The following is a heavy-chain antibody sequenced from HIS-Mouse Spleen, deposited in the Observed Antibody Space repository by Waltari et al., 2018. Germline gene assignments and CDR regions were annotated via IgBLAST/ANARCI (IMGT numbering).Heavy chain of an antibody. J-gene: IGHJ4*02. V-gene: IGHV3-66*01. CDR1: GFTVSSNY. D-gene: IGHD1-26*01. Sequence: EVQLVESGGGLVQPGGSLSLSCAGSGFTVSSNYMSGVRQARGKGLEWVSVIYSGGSTYYADSVKGRFTISRDNSKNTLYLQMNSLRAEDTAVYYCARFTPVSGSFDYWGQGTLVTVSS. CDR3: ARFTPVSGSFDY. CDR2: IYSGGST.